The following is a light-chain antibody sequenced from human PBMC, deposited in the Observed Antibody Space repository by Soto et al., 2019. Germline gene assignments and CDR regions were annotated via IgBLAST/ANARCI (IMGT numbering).Light chain of an antibody. V-gene: IGKV4-1*01. CDR2: WAS. J-gene: IGKJ4*01. CDR1: QSVLYHSNNKNY. CDR3: QQYFSTPLT. Sequence: IVMTQSPDSLAVSLGERATVNCKSSQSVLYHSNNKNYLAWYQQKPRQPPKLLIYWASTRESGVPDRFSGSGSGTDFTLTISSMQAEDVAVYYCQQYFSTPLTFGGGTKVDIK.